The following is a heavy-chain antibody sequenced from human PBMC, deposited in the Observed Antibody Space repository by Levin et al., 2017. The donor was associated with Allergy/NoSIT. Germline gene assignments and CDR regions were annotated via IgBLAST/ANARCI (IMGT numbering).Heavy chain of an antibody. D-gene: IGHD5-18*01. CDR3: ARAAGGYSYPMGGGDAFDI. J-gene: IGHJ3*02. V-gene: IGHV4-59*01. CDR1: GGSISSYY. Sequence: SQTLSLTCTVSGGSISSYYWSWIRQPPGKGLEWIGYIYYSGSTNYNPSLKSRVTISVDTSKNQFSLKLSSVTAADTAVYYCARAAGGYSYPMGGGDAFDIWGQGTMVTVSS. CDR2: IYYSGST.